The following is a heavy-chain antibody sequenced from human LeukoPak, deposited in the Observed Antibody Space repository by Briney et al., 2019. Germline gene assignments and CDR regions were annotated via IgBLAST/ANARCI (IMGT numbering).Heavy chain of an antibody. Sequence: GGSLRLSCAASGFTFTSYAMSWVRQAPGKGLEWVSSISSTSSHMYYADSVKGRFTISRDNAKNSLYLQVNSLKSEDTAVYYCARVNHGYGPDYWGQGTLVTVSS. CDR3: ARVNHGYGPDY. CDR1: GFTFTSYA. CDR2: ISSTSSHM. J-gene: IGHJ4*02. D-gene: IGHD1-14*01. V-gene: IGHV3-21*01.